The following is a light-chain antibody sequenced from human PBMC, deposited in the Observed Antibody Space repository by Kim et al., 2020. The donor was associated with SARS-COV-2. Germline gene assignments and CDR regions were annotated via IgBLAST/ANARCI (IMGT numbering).Light chain of an antibody. CDR2: WAS. V-gene: IGKV4-1*01. CDR1: QNLLYSSNNKNY. Sequence: ATMNCKSSQNLLYSSNNKNYFAWYQQKPGQPPKLLIYWASTREAGVPDRFSGSGSGTDFTLTISSLQAEDVAIYYCQQYYANPRTFGQGTKVDIK. J-gene: IGKJ1*01. CDR3: QQYYANPRT.